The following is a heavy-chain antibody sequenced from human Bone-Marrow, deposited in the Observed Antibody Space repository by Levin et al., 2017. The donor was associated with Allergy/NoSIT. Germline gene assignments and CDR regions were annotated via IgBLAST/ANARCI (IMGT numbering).Heavy chain of an antibody. CDR2: ISSSSSYI. CDR3: ARDWGGILVAGL. J-gene: IGHJ4*02. D-gene: IGHD6-19*01. CDR1: GFTFSSYS. Sequence: GESLKISCAASGFTFSSYSMNWVRQAPGKGLEWVSSISSSSSYIYYADSVKGRFTISRDNAKNSLYLQMNSLRAEDTAVYYCARDWGGILVAGLWGQGTLVTVSS. V-gene: IGHV3-21*01.